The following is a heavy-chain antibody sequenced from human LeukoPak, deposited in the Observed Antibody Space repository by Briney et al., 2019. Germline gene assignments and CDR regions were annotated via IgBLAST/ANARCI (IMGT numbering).Heavy chain of an antibody. CDR3: ARGGNWGSLYYFDY. CDR1: GGSFSGYY. D-gene: IGHD7-27*01. J-gene: IGHJ4*02. Sequence: PSETLSLTCAVYGGSFSGYYWSWLRQPPGKGLEWIGEINHSGSTNYNPSLKSRVTISVDTSKNQFSLKLSSVTAADTAVYYCARGGNWGSLYYFDYWGQGTLVTVSS. CDR2: INHSGST. V-gene: IGHV4-34*01.